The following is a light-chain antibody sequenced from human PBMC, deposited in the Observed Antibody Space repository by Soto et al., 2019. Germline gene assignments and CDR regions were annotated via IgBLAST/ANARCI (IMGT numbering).Light chain of an antibody. J-gene: IGKJ5*01. Sequence: DIVLTQSPGTLSLSPGERATLSCRASQSVSSRHFAWYQQIPGQAPRLLIYDASTRATGIPDRFSGSGSGTDFTLTISRVAPGDFAVYYCQHYGSSPSITFGQGTRLEMK. CDR3: QHYGSSPSIT. CDR1: QSVSSRH. V-gene: IGKV3-20*01. CDR2: DAS.